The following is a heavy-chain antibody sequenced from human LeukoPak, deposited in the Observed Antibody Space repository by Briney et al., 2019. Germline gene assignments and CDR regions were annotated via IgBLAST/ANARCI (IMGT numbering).Heavy chain of an antibody. V-gene: IGHV3-13*05. Sequence: GGSLRLSCAASGFTFSSYDMHWVRQATGKGLEWVSAIGTAGDPYYPGSVKGRFTISRENAKSSLYLQMSSLRAGDTAVYYCARGDSSSWYYFDYWGQGTLVTVSS. D-gene: IGHD6-13*01. J-gene: IGHJ4*02. CDR2: IGTAGDP. CDR1: GFTFSSYD. CDR3: ARGDSSSWYYFDY.